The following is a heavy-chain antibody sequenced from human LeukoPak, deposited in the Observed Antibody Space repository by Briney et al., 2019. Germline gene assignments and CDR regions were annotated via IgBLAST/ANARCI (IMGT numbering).Heavy chain of an antibody. D-gene: IGHD3-22*01. V-gene: IGHV4-59*12. CDR1: GGSISSYY. CDR2: IYYSGST. J-gene: IGHJ4*02. Sequence: SETLSLTCTVSGGSISSYYWSWIRQPPGKGLEWIGYIYYSGSTNYNPSLKSRVTISVDTSKNQFSLKLSSVTAADTAVYYCARYLAYYYDSSGYKYFDYWGQGTLVTVSS. CDR3: ARYLAYYYDSSGYKYFDY.